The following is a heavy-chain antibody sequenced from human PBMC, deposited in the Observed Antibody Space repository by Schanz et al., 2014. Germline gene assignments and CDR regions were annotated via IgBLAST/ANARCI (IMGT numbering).Heavy chain of an antibody. CDR3: ARDGEAAAGCDY. Sequence: QVQLVQSGAEVKKPGASVKVSCQASGYTFTSYGITWVRQAPGQGLEWMGWISAYNGHTTYAQKFQGRVTMTTDTSTSTAYMELSSLRSEDTAVYYCARDGEAAAGCDYWGQGTLVTVSS. CDR2: ISAYNGHT. J-gene: IGHJ4*02. CDR1: GYTFTSYG. D-gene: IGHD6-13*01. V-gene: IGHV1-18*01.